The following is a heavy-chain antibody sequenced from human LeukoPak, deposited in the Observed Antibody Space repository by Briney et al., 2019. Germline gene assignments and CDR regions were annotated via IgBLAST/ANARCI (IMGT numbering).Heavy chain of an antibody. CDR1: GFTFSDYY. Sequence: PGGSLRLSCAASGFTFSDYYMSWIRQAPGKGLEWVSYINSSGSTIYYADSVKGRFTISRDNAKNSLYLQMNSLRAEDTAVYYCARDRFGGDELELRETPWGQGTLVTVSS. D-gene: IGHD1-7*01. J-gene: IGHJ5*02. V-gene: IGHV3-11*04. CDR3: ARDRFGGDELELRETP. CDR2: INSSGSTI.